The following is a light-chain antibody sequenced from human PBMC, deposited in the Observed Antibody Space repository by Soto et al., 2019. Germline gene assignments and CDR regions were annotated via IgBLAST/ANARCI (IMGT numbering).Light chain of an antibody. V-gene: IGLV2-14*01. CDR1: SSDVGAFNY. CDR2: EVT. Sequence: QSALTQPASVSGSPGQSITISCTGTSSDVGAFNYVSWYQQYPGKAPKLIIYEVTNRPSGVSNRFSGSKSGNTASLTISGLRTEDEADYCCYSYASSSARVFGGGTKLTVL. CDR3: YSYASSSARV. J-gene: IGLJ3*02.